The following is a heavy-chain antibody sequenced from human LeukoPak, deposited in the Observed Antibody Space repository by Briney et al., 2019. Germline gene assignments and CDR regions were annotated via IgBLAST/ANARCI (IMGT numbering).Heavy chain of an antibody. CDR2: IYYSGST. Sequence: SETLSLTCTVSGGSISSYYWGWIRRPPGKGLEWIGSIYYSGSTYYNPSLKSRVTVSVDTSKNQFSLKLSSVTAADTAVYYCVRGSTLRHYQYWGERSLASVSS. CDR1: GGSISSYY. CDR3: VRGSTLRHYQY. V-gene: IGHV4-39*01. J-gene: IGHJ4*01. D-gene: IGHD3-16*01.